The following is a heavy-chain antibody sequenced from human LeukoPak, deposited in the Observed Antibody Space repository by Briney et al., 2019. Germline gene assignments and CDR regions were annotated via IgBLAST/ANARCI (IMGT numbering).Heavy chain of an antibody. CDR2: INHSGST. CDR3: AREYPKGGSYRFDP. D-gene: IGHD1-26*01. Sequence: PSETLSLTCAVYGGSFSGYYWSWIRQPPGKGLEWIGEINHSGSTNYNPSLMSRVTISVDTPKNQFSLKLSSVTAADTAVYYCAREYPKGGSYRFDPWGQGTLVTVSS. CDR1: GGSFSGYY. J-gene: IGHJ5*02. V-gene: IGHV4-34*01.